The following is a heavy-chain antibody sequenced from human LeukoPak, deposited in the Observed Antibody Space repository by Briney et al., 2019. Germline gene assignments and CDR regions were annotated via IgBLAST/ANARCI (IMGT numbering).Heavy chain of an antibody. Sequence: SETLSLTCTVSGGSISSSSYYWGWIRQPPGKGLEWIGSIYYSGSTYYNPSLKSRVTISVDTSKNQFSLKLSSVTAADTAVYYCARAVDTAMVFGYWGQGTLVTVSS. D-gene: IGHD5-18*01. CDR2: IYYSGST. J-gene: IGHJ4*02. CDR1: GGSISSSSYY. V-gene: IGHV4-39*07. CDR3: ARAVDTAMVFGY.